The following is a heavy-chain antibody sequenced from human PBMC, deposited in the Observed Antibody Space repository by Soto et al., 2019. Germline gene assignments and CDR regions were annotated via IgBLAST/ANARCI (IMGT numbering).Heavy chain of an antibody. D-gene: IGHD5-18*01. CDR3: ATESGSTYGYFDH. CDR2: ISNSGST. CDR1: GGSVTSDEDY. J-gene: IGHJ4*02. Sequence: SDTLSLTCTVSGGSVTSDEDYWTWIRQSPGKGLEWIGYISNSGSTGYNPSLKTRLSMSVDRSKNQFTLRLTSVTAADTAVYFCATESGSTYGYFDHWGPGTQVTVSS. V-gene: IGHV4-30-4*02.